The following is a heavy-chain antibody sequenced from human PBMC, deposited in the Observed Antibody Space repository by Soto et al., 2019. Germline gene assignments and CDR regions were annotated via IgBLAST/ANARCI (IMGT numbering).Heavy chain of an antibody. CDR3: ARAPAIADFWSGSNYFYMDV. J-gene: IGHJ6*03. Sequence: PGESLKISCKGSGYSFTSYWISWVRQMPGKGLEWMGRIDPSDSYTNYSPSFQGHVTISADKSISTAYLQWSSLKASDTAMYYCARAPAIADFWSGSNYFYMDVWGKGTTVTVSS. D-gene: IGHD3-3*01. CDR1: GYSFTSYW. CDR2: IDPSDSYT. V-gene: IGHV5-10-1*01.